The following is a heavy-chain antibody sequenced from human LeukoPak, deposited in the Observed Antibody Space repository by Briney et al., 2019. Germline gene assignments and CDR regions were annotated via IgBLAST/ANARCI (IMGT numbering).Heavy chain of an antibody. CDR2: IYYSGST. D-gene: IGHD3-3*01. CDR3: ARAIFGVVTRLDV. V-gene: IGHV4-39*07. Sequence: SETLSLTCTVSGGSISSSSYYWGWIRQPPGKGLECIGSIYYSGSTYYNPSLKSRVTISVDTSKNQFSLKLSFVTAADMAVYYCARAIFGVVTRLDVWGKGTTVTVSS. J-gene: IGHJ6*04. CDR1: GGSISSSSYY.